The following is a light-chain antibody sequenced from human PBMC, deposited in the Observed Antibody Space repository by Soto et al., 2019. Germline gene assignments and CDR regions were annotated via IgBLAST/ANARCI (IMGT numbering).Light chain of an antibody. CDR1: QSVSNY. CDR2: DAS. Sequence: IVVKQSPATLSLSPGERATLSCRASQSVSNYLAWFQQKPGQAPRLLIYDASNRATGIPARFSGSGSGTDFTLTISSLEPEDFAIYYCQQRTNWPPAFGQGTRLEIK. V-gene: IGKV3-11*01. CDR3: QQRTNWPPA. J-gene: IGKJ5*01.